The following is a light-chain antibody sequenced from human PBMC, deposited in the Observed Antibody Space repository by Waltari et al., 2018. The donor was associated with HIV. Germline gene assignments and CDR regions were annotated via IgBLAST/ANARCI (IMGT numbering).Light chain of an antibody. J-gene: IGLJ2*01. CDR1: TLGDKY. CDR2: QDS. V-gene: IGLV3-1*01. Sequence: SYELTQPPSVSVSPVQTASTTCSGDTLGDKYACWYQQKPGQSPVLVIYQDSKRPSGIPDRFSGSNSGNTATLTISGTQTMDEADYYCQAWDSSTVVFGGGTKLTVL. CDR3: QAWDSSTVV.